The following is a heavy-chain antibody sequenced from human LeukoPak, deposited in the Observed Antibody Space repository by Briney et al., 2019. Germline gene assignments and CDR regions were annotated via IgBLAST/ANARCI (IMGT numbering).Heavy chain of an antibody. D-gene: IGHD3-10*01. J-gene: IGHJ6*02. CDR3: ARAYPRLYLYYYGSGSYVRQAEALGDPNYYGMDV. CDR1: GYTFTSYD. Sequence: ASVKVSCKASGYTFTSYDINWVRQATGQGLEWMGWMNPNSGNTGYAQKFQGRVTMTRNTSISTAYMELSGLRSEDTAVYYCARAYPRLYLYYYGSGSYVRQAEALGDPNYYGMDVWGQGTTVTVSS. V-gene: IGHV1-8*01. CDR2: MNPNSGNT.